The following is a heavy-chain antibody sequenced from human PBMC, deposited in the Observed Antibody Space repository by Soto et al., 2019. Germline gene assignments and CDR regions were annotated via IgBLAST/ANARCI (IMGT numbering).Heavy chain of an antibody. CDR3: ASWGYGGNSVDY. CDR2: ISYDGSNK. CDR1: RFTFSSYA. J-gene: IGHJ4*02. D-gene: IGHD4-17*01. Sequence: QVQLVESGGGVVQPGRSLRLSCAASRFTFSSYAMHWVRQAPGKGLEWVAVISYDGSNKYYADSVKGRFTISRDNSKNTLYLQMNSLRAEDTAVYYCASWGYGGNSVDYWGQGTLVTVSS. V-gene: IGHV3-30-3*01.